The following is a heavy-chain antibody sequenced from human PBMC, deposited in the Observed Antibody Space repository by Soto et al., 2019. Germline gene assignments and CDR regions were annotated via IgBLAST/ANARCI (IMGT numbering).Heavy chain of an antibody. Sequence: SETLSLTCTVSGGSISSSSYYCGWIRQPPGKGLEWIGSIYYSGSTYSNPSLKSRVTISVDTSKNQFSLKLSSVTAADTAVYYCARLRPTNYYGSGSFYYGMDVWGQGNTVTVSS. CDR3: ARLRPTNYYGSGSFYYGMDV. J-gene: IGHJ6*01. D-gene: IGHD3-10*01. CDR1: GGSISSSSYY. V-gene: IGHV4-39*01. CDR2: IYYSGST.